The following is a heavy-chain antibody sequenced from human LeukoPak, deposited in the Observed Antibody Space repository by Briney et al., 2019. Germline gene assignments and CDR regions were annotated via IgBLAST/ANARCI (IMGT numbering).Heavy chain of an antibody. CDR2: ISNDGSDK. J-gene: IGHJ4*02. Sequence: GGSLRLSCAASGFTFSSYAKHWVRQAPGKGLEWVAVISNDGSDKHYADSVKGRFTISRDNSKNALYLQMTSLKPEDTAVYYCANLARPLDYWGQGALVTVSS. CDR3: ANLARPLDY. V-gene: IGHV3-30-3*01. CDR1: GFTFSSYA. D-gene: IGHD6-6*01.